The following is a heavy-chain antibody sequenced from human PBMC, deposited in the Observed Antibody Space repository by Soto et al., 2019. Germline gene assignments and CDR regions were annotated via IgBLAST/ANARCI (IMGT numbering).Heavy chain of an antibody. V-gene: IGHV1-2*02. CDR2: ISPKSGGT. CDR1: GYSFIDFY. D-gene: IGHD3-9*01. J-gene: IGHJ4*02. CDR3: ARPPGYISDWYYFDL. Sequence: ASVKVSCKASGYSFIDFYIHWVRQAPGQGFEWMGRISPKSGGTNYAQKFEGRVTMTWDTSLNTAYMELSSLISDDTAVYYCARPPGYISDWYYFDLWGQGTLVTVSS.